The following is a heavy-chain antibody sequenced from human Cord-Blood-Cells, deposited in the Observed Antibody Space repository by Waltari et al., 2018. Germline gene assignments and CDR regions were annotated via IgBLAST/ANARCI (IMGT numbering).Heavy chain of an antibody. V-gene: IGHV1-69*01. Sequence: QVQLVQSGAEVKKPVSSVKVSCKASGGTFSSYARSWVRQAPGQGLEWMGGIIPIFGTANYAQKFQGRVTITADESTSTAYMELCSLRSEDTAVYYCARELYGSSYNWFAPWGQGTLVTVSS. CDR1: GGTFSSYA. J-gene: IGHJ5*02. D-gene: IGHD6-6*01. CDR3: ARELYGSSYNWFAP. CDR2: IIPIFGTA.